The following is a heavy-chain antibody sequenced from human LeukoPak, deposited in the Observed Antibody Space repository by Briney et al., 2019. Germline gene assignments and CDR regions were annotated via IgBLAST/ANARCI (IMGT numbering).Heavy chain of an antibody. J-gene: IGHJ3*01. Sequence: GGSLRLSCAASGFTFSSYAMSWVRQAPGKGLEWIGRIRSKTDGGTTDYVAPLKGRFTISRDDSKNTLYLQMNSLKTEDTAVYYCTTILDVWGQGTRVTVSS. CDR1: GFTFSSYA. CDR3: TTILDV. CDR2: IRSKTDGGTT. V-gene: IGHV3-15*01.